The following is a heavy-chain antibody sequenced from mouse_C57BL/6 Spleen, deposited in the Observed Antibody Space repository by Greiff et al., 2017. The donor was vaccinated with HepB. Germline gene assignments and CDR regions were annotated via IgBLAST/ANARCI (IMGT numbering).Heavy chain of an antibody. CDR1: GYTFTDYY. CDR2: INPYNGGT. J-gene: IGHJ3*01. V-gene: IGHV1-19*01. Sequence: VQLKQSGPVLVKPGASVKMSCKASGYTFTDYYMNWVKQSHGKSLEWIGVINPYNGGTSYNQKFKGKATLTVDKSSSTAYMELNSLTSEDSAVYYCARRVYDGYWFAYWGQGTLVTVSA. D-gene: IGHD2-3*01. CDR3: ARRVYDGYWFAY.